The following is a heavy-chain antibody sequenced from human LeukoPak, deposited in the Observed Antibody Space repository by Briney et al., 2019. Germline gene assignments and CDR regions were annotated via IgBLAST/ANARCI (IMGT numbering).Heavy chain of an antibody. D-gene: IGHD3-10*01. V-gene: IGHV3-23*01. CDR2: ISISGDRT. Sequence: GGSLRLSCAASEFTFSNHAMTWVRQAPGKGLEWVSSISISGDRTYYADSVKGRFTISRDNAKNSLYLQMNSLRAEDTALYYCARRGIQGVITFDYWGQGTLVTVSS. J-gene: IGHJ4*02. CDR3: ARRGIQGVITFDY. CDR1: EFTFSNHA.